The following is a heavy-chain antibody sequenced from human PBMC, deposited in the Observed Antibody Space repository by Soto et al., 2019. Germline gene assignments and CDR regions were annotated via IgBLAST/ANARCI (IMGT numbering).Heavy chain of an antibody. CDR1: GGSFSGYY. Sequence: PSETLSLTCAVYGGSFSGYYWSWIRQPPGKGLEWIGEINHSGSTNYNPSLKSRVTISVDTSKNQFSLKLNSVTAADTAVYYCARVSHSYSSSWYYYYYGMDVWGQGTTVTVSS. V-gene: IGHV4-34*01. CDR3: ARVSHSYSSSWYYYYYGMDV. CDR2: INHSGST. D-gene: IGHD6-13*01. J-gene: IGHJ6*02.